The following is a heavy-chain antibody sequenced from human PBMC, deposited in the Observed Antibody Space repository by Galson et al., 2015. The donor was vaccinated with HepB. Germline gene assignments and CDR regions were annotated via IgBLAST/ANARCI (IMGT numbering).Heavy chain of an antibody. V-gene: IGHV3-74*01. CDR1: GFSFGIYR. CDR2: ISSDGSTT. Sequence: SLRLSCAASGFSFGIYRMHWVRQAPGEGLVWVSRISSDGSTTNYADSVKGRFTISRDNPKNTLYLQLNSLRAEDTAVYYCARDPRTPSYYEIDSWGQGTLVTVSS. D-gene: IGHD3-22*01. J-gene: IGHJ4*02. CDR3: ARDPRTPSYYEIDS.